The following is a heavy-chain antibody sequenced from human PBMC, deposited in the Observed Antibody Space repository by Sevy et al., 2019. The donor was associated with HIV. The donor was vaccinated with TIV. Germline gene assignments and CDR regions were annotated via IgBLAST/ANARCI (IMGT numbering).Heavy chain of an antibody. CDR3: AKEGQGEYYDSSGSFDY. J-gene: IGHJ4*02. V-gene: IGHV3-23*01. CDR1: GFTFSSYA. D-gene: IGHD3-22*01. Sequence: GGSLRLSCAASGFTFSSYAMSWVRQAPGKGLEWVSAISGSGRITYYADSVKGRFTISRDNSKNTLYLQMNSLRAEDPAVYYYAKEGQGEYYDSSGSFDYWGQGTLVTVSS. CDR2: ISGSGRIT.